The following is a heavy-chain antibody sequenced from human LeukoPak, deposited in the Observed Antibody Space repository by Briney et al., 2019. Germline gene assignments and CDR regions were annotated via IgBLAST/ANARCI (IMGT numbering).Heavy chain of an antibody. CDR2: IYYSGST. CDR3: ARQGPLSGYDYAAFDY. J-gene: IGHJ4*02. D-gene: IGHD5-12*01. Sequence: SETLSLTCTVSGDSTTSSSHYWGWVRQPPGKGLEWIGSIYYSGSTYYNPSLKSRVTISVDTSKNQFSLNLRSVTAADTAVYYCARQGPLSGYDYAAFDYWGQGTLVIVSS. CDR1: GDSTTSSSHY. V-gene: IGHV4-39*01.